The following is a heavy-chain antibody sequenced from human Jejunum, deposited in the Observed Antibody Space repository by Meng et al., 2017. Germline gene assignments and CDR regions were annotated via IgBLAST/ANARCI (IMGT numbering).Heavy chain of an antibody. CDR3: ARGAGSYSPFDY. CDR1: GFSISRAWN. Sequence: SETLSLTCVVSGFSISRAWNWGWIRQPPGKGLEWIGSIYHSWTTYYNPSLKSRVTMSLDASKNQYSLGLSSVTAADTAVYFCARGAGSYSPFDYWGQGTPVTVSS. J-gene: IGHJ4*02. CDR2: IYHSWTT. V-gene: IGHV4-38-2*01. D-gene: IGHD1-26*01.